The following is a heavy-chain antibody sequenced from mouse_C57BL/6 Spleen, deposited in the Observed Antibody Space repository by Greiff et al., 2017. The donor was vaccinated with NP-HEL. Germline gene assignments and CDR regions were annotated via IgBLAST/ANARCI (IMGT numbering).Heavy chain of an antibody. CDR2: IDPENGDT. Sequence: EVQLQQSGAELVRPGASVKLSCTASGFNIKDDYMHWVKQRPEQGLEWIGWIDPENGDTEYASKFQGKATITADTSSNTAYLQLSSLTSEDTAVYYCTTPTTVSYYFDYWGQGTTLTVSS. V-gene: IGHV14-4*01. CDR1: GFNIKDDY. J-gene: IGHJ2*01. D-gene: IGHD1-1*01. CDR3: TTPTTVSYYFDY.